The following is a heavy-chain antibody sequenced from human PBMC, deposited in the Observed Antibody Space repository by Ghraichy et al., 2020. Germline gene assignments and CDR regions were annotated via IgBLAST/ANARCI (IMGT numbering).Heavy chain of an antibody. V-gene: IGHV3-48*03. CDR3: ARAPWELFGYYYGMDV. D-gene: IGHD3-10*01. Sequence: GGSLRLSCAASGFTFSSYEMNWVRQAPGKGLEWVSYISSSGSTIYYADSVKGRFTISRDNAKNSLYLQMNSLRAEDTAVYYCARAPWELFGYYYGMDVWGQGTTATVSS. J-gene: IGHJ6*02. CDR2: ISSSGSTI. CDR1: GFTFSSYE.